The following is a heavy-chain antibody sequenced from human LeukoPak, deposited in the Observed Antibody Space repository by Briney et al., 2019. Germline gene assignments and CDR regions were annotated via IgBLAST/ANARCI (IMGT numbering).Heavy chain of an antibody. J-gene: IGHJ6*01. V-gene: IGHV3-21*01. Sequence: GGSLRLSCAVSGFTFSSYTMTWVRQAPGKGLEWVSYISSSSSYIYYADSVKGRFTISRDNAENSLYLQMNSLRAEDTAVYYCARGSEGYCSGGGCYYSMDVWGQGTTVTVSS. CDR3: ARGSEGYCSGGGCYYSMDV. CDR1: GFTFSSYT. D-gene: IGHD2-15*01. CDR2: ISSSSSYI.